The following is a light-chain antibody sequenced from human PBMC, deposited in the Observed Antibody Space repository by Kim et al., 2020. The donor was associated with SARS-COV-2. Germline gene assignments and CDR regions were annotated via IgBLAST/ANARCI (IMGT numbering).Light chain of an antibody. Sequence: DIVMTQSPDSLAVSLGERATINCKSSQSVLYSPNNKNYLAWYQQKPGQPPKLLIYWASTRESGVPDRFSGSGSGTDFTLTISSLQAEDVAVYYCQQYYSTPYSFGQGTKLEI. J-gene: IGKJ2*03. CDR1: QSVLYSPNNKNY. CDR3: QQYYSTPYS. V-gene: IGKV4-1*01. CDR2: WAS.